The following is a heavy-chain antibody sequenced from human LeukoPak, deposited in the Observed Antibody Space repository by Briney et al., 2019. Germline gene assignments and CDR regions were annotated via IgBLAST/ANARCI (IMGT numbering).Heavy chain of an antibody. V-gene: IGHV3-23*01. D-gene: IGHD1-26*01. CDR3: AKGGPTGSNYFDF. J-gene: IGHJ4*02. Sequence: QSGGSLRLSCAASEFTFDNYAMSWVRKAPGKGVEWVSVISGSGYYSYYADSVKGRFTVSRDNSKTTLYLQMNSLRADDTAVYYCAKGGPTGSNYFDFWGQGTLVTVSS. CDR1: EFTFDNYA. CDR2: ISGSGYYS.